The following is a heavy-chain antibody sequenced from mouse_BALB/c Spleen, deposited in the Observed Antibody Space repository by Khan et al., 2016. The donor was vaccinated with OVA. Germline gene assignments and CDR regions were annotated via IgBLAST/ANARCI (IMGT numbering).Heavy chain of an antibody. CDR3: KRKGYSAWFTY. D-gene: IGHD2-14*01. CDR2: IVPFSGGT. CDR1: GYSFTSYY. J-gene: IGHJ3*01. V-gene: IGHV1S135*01. Sequence: VQLKQSGPELMKPGASVKISCKASGYSFTSYYIHWVMQSHGKSLEWIGFIVPFSGGTTYNQNFKGKATLTVDKSSSTAYIHLSNLTSEDSAVNEIKRKGYSAWFTYWGQGTLVTVSA.